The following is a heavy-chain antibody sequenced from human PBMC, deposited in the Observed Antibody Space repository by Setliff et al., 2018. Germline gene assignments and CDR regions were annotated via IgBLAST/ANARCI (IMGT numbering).Heavy chain of an antibody. V-gene: IGHV1-18*01. CDR1: GYTFTDYG. D-gene: IGHD3-9*01. CDR2: ISPYTGNT. Sequence: GASVKVSCKASGYTFTDYGVSWVRQAPGQGLEWVGWISPYTGNTYYAPKFQGRVIMTTDTSTTTAYMELRSLTSDDTAVYYCARGQTLRHFDWPTAFDYWGLGTLVTVSS. CDR3: ARGQTLRHFDWPTAFDY. J-gene: IGHJ4*02.